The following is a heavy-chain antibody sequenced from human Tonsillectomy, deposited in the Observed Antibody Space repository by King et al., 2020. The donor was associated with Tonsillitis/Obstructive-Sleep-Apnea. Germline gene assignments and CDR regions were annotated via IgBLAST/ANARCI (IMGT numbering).Heavy chain of an antibody. J-gene: IGHJ5*02. D-gene: IGHD3-10*01. CDR2: IGTAGET. Sequence: VQLVESGGGLVQPGGSLRLSCAASGFTFSSYDMHWVRQATGKGLEWVSAIGTAGETYYPGSVKGRFTISRENAKNSLYLQMNSLRAGDTAVYYCARGWAVAMVRGDGGFWFDPWGQGTLVTVSS. CDR3: ARGWAVAMVRGDGGFWFDP. CDR1: GFTFSSYD. V-gene: IGHV3-13*04.